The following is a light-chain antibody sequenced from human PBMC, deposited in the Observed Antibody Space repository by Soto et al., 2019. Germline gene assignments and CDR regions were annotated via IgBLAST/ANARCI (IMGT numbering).Light chain of an antibody. J-gene: IGKJ5*01. V-gene: IGKV2-30*02. CDR2: KVS. CDR3: MQGPHWPIT. CDR1: QSLVHSDGIAY. Sequence: DVVMTQSPLSLPVTLGQPASISCRSNQSLVHSDGIAYFSWFQQRPGRSPRRLIYKVSNRDSGVPARFSGSGSGTDFALKISRVEAEDVGVYYCMQGPHWPITVGQGTRLEI.